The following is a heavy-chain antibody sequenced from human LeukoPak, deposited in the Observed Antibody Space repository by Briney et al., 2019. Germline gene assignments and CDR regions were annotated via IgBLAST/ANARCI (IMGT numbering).Heavy chain of an antibody. CDR3: ARDSYADY. J-gene: IGHJ4*02. V-gene: IGHV3-11*05. D-gene: IGHD4-17*01. Sequence: PGGSLRLSCAASGFNFSDYYMNWIRQAPGKGLEWVSYISSTSTYINYADSVEGRFTISRDNARNSLYLQMNSLRAEDTAVYFCARDSYADYWGQGTLVTVSS. CDR1: GFNFSDYY. CDR2: ISSTSTYI.